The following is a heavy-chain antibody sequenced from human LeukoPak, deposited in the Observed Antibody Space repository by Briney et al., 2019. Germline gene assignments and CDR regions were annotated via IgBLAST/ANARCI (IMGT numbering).Heavy chain of an antibody. CDR2: IYTSGST. CDR1: GGSISSYY. D-gene: IGHD2-2*01. J-gene: IGHJ3*02. Sequence: KPSETLSLTCTISGGSISSYYWSWIRQPAGKGLEWIGRIYTSGSTNYNPSLKSRVTMSVDTSKNQFSLKLSSVTAADTAVYYCARGYCSSTSCPAAAAANHDAFDIWGQGTMVTVSS. CDR3: ARGYCSSTSCPAAAAANHDAFDI. V-gene: IGHV4-4*07.